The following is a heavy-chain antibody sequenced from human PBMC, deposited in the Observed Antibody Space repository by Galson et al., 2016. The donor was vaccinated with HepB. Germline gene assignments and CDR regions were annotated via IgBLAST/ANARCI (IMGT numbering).Heavy chain of an antibody. Sequence: SLRLSCAASGVTFSSYGMHWVRQAPGKGLEWVAVISYDGNNTYYADSVKGRFTISRDNSKNTLYLQMNSLRVEDTAVYYCAKGRVSIAVAESMDVWGKGTTVTVSS. CDR2: ISYDGNNT. D-gene: IGHD6-19*01. CDR1: GVTFSSYG. J-gene: IGHJ6*03. CDR3: AKGRVSIAVAESMDV. V-gene: IGHV3-30*18.